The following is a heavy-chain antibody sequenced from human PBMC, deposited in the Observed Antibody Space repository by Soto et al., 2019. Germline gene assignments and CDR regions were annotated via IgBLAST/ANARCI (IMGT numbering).Heavy chain of an antibody. V-gene: IGHV3-30*18. CDR2: ISYDGGNK. CDR1: GFTFSSYG. Sequence: GGSLRLSCAASGFTFSSYGMHWVRQAPGKGLEWVAVISYDGGNKYYADSVKGRFTISRDNSKNTLYLQMNSLRAEDTAVYYCAKGGRRLLTGYYPIDYWGQGTLVTV. CDR3: AKGGRRLLTGYYPIDY. J-gene: IGHJ4*02. D-gene: IGHD3-9*01.